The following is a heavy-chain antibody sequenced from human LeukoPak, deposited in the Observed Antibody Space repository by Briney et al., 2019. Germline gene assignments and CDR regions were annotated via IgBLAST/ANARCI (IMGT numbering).Heavy chain of an antibody. D-gene: IGHD1-26*01. CDR1: VGSISSSSYY. V-gene: IGHV4-39*01. Sequence: PETLSLTCTVSVGSISSSSYYWGWVRQPPGQGLEWIGSIYYSGSTYYNPSLKSRVTISVDTSKNQFSLKLSSVTAADTAVYYCAVSGSPLDAFDIWGQGTMVTVSS. CDR3: AVSGSPLDAFDI. J-gene: IGHJ3*02. CDR2: IYYSGST.